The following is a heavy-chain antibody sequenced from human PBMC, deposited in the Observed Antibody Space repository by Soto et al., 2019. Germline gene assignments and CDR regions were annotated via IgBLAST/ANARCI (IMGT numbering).Heavy chain of an antibody. V-gene: IGHV3-23*01. J-gene: IGHJ2*01. CDR1: GLTFGNYA. D-gene: IGHD2-21*01. Sequence: EVQLLESGGGLVQPGGSVRLSCAASGLTFGNYAMSWVRQAPGKGLEWVSAISGDSGRTYYADSVKGRFTISRDNSKNTLYLQMTSLRAEDKAVYYCAVAPNCGPGCSAASYWYFDIWGRGTLVTVSS. CDR3: AVAPNCGPGCSAASYWYFDI. CDR2: ISGDSGRT.